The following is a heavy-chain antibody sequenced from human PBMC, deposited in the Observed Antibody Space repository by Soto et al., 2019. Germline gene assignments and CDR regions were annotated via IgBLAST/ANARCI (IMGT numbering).Heavy chain of an antibody. Sequence: SETLSLTCTVSGGSISSSSYYWGWIRQPPGKGLEWIGSIYYSGSTYYNPSLKSRGTISVDTSKNQFSLKLSSVTAADTAVYYCARNVGPVAGVFDYWGQGTLVTVSS. CDR1: GGSISSSSYY. J-gene: IGHJ4*02. CDR2: IYYSGST. V-gene: IGHV4-39*01. D-gene: IGHD6-19*01. CDR3: ARNVGPVAGVFDY.